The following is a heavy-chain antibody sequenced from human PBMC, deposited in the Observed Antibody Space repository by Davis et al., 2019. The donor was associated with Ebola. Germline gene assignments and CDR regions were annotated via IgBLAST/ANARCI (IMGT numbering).Heavy chain of an antibody. D-gene: IGHD2-15*01. J-gene: IGHJ4*02. V-gene: IGHV1-18*01. CDR1: GYTFTSYG. CDR3: ARDLMVVVVVAATPRFDY. Sequence: ASVKVSCKASGYTFTSYGISWVRQAPGQGLEWMGLISAYNGNTNYAQKLQGRVTMTTDTSTSTAYMELRSLRSDDTAVYYCARDLMVVVVVAATPRFDYWGQGTLVTVSS. CDR2: ISAYNGNT.